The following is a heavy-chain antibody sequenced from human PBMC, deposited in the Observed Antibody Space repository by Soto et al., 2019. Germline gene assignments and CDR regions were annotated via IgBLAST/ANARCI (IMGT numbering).Heavy chain of an antibody. CDR3: ARDKGGGLYYFDF. CDR2: LYSAGNA. D-gene: IGHD5-12*01. V-gene: IGHV3-53*01. Sequence: GGSLRLSCAASGFTVSDNYMTWVRQAPGKGLEWVSVLYSAGNAYYADSVQGRFTISRDDSKNTLYLQMNRLRAEDTAVYYCARDKGGGLYYFDFWGQGTLVTVSS. CDR1: GFTVSDNY. J-gene: IGHJ4*02.